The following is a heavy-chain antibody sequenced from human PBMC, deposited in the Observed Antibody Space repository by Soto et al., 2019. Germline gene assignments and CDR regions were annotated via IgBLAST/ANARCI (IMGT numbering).Heavy chain of an antibody. Sequence: PSETLSLPCTVSGGSISSSNYYWGWIRQPPGKGLEWMGCIYYSGSSYCNPTFKSRVSLSVETSKNQFSLNLSGLSAADTAVYYWARLITRWPTNDCWGEGTLFTGSS. CDR1: GGSISSSNYY. V-gene: IGHV4-39*01. CDR2: IYYSGSS. CDR3: ARLITRWPTNDC. J-gene: IGHJ4*02. D-gene: IGHD1-1*01.